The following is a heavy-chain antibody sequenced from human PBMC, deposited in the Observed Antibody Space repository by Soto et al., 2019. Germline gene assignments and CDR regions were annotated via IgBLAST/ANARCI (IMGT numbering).Heavy chain of an antibody. CDR1: GFTFSSYD. CDR3: ARGDCSGGRCYRGFDY. CDR2: VSASGSIA. J-gene: IGHJ4*02. D-gene: IGHD2-15*01. V-gene: IGHV3-23*01. Sequence: LRLSCAASGFTFSSYDMTWVRQAPGKGLEWVSGVSASGSIASYADSAKGRFTISRDNAKNTMFLQMNSLRAEDTAVYFCARGDCSGGRCYRGFDYWGQGTLVTVSS.